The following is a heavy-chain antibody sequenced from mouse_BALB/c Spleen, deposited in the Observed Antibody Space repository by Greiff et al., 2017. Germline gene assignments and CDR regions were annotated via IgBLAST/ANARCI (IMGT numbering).Heavy chain of an antibody. D-gene: IGHD2-1*01. V-gene: IGHV7-3*02. CDR3: ARDGNYGFAY. CDR2: IRNKANGYTT. J-gene: IGHJ3*01. Sequence: EVKLMESGGGLVQPGGSLRLSCATSGFTFTDYYMSWVRQPPGKALEWLGFIRNKANGYTTEYSASVKGRFTISRDNSQSILYLQMNTLRAEDSATYYCARDGNYGFAYWGQGTLVTVSA. CDR1: GFTFTDYY.